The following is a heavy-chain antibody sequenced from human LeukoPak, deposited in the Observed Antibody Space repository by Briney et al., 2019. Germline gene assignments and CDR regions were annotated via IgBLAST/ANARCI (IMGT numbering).Heavy chain of an antibody. CDR1: GDSISGFY. J-gene: IGHJ4*02. CDR3: ATVLTPGIAAAGPTFDY. D-gene: IGHD6-13*01. V-gene: IGHV4-59*12. CDR2: IHYSGST. Sequence: SETLSLTCTVSGDSISGFYWNWIRQPPGKGPEWIGYIHYSGSTNYNPSLKSRVTISLDTSKSQFSLKLSSVTAADTAVYYCATVLTPGIAAAGPTFDYWGQGTLVTVSS.